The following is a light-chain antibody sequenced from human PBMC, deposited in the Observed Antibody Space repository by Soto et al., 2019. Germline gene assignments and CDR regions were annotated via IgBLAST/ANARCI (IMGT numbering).Light chain of an antibody. CDR1: SIDVGHPYNY. Sequence: QSALTQLASVSGSPGQSITISCTGTSIDVGHPYNYVSWYQQYPGKAPKLLILGVSNRPSGISGRFSGSKSGNTASLTISGLQPEDEADYYCMSYIASTTTHWVLGGGTKLTVL. CDR2: GVS. J-gene: IGLJ3*02. CDR3: MSYIASTTTHWV. V-gene: IGLV2-14*03.